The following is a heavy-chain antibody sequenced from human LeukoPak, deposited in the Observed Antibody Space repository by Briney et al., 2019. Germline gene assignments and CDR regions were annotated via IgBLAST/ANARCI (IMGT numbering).Heavy chain of an antibody. CDR1: GDSINSYS. CDR3: ARSRKGRYDSSSYYYNYYMDV. Sequence: SETLSLTCTVSGDSINSYSWSWIRQPAGKGLEWIGRIYTSGSTNYNPSLKSRVTMSLDTSKNQFSLKVTSVTAADTAVYYCARSRKGRYDSSSYYYNYYMDVWGKGTTVTVSS. J-gene: IGHJ6*03. V-gene: IGHV4-4*07. CDR2: IYTSGST. D-gene: IGHD3-22*01.